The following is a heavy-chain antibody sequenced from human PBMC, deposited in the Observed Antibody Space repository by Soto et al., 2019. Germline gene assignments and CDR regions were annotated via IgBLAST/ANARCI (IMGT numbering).Heavy chain of an antibody. D-gene: IGHD3-9*01. CDR3: VRQVTYDILAPHCLLDK. Sequence: LRLSCAASGFTFSSYGMHWIRQHPGKGLEWIGYIYYSGSTYYNPSLKSRVTISVDTSKNQFSLKLSSVTAADVAVYYCVRQVTYDILAPHCLLDKWGQGSRVTVSS. CDR1: GFTFSSYG. V-gene: IGHV4-31*02. J-gene: IGHJ4*02. CDR2: IYYSGST.